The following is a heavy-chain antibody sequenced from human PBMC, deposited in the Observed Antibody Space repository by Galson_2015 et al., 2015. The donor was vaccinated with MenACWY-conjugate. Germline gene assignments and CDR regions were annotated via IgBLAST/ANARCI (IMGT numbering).Heavy chain of an antibody. D-gene: IGHD3-10*01. J-gene: IGHJ6*03. CDR3: VRGRYPSGNYQGGYYYMDV. CDR1: TASLTNGFFY. Sequence: TLSLTCHVSTASLTNGFFYWTWIRRRPGQGLEWIGHVSSRGRAVSHPSLESRLDMSLDASNKPFSLGPASVTAADTAVYYCVRGRYPSGNYQGGYYYMDVWGKGTTVIVSS. CDR2: VSSRGRA. V-gene: IGHV4-30-4*08.